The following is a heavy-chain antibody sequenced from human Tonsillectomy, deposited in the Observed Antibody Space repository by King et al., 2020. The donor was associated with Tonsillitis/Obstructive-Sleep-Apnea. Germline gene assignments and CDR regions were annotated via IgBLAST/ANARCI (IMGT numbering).Heavy chain of an antibody. Sequence: QLVQSGAEVKKPGASLKVSCKSSGYTCTSDYRHWVRQAPGQGLEWMGIINPSGGTISYAQKFQGRVTMTRATSTSTVYMELSSLRSEDTAVYYCARDSIVATDEFDYWGQGTLVTVSS. J-gene: IGHJ4*02. V-gene: IGHV1-46*01. D-gene: IGHD5-12*01. CDR3: ARDSIVATDEFDY. CDR2: INPSGGTI. CDR1: GYTCTSDY.